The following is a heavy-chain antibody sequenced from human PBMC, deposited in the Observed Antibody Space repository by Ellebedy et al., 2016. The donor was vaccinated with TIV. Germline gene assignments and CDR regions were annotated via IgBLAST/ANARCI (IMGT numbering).Heavy chain of an antibody. Sequence: PGGSLRLSCAASGFTFSSYAMAWVRQTPGKGLEWVSAILGGGGTTYYADSVKGRFTISRDNSKNTLFLQMNSLRAEDTAIYYCAKGRSGTYIHHAFDYWGQGTLVTVSS. V-gene: IGHV3-23*01. CDR1: GFTFSSYA. CDR3: AKGRSGTYIHHAFDY. D-gene: IGHD1-14*01. J-gene: IGHJ4*02. CDR2: ILGGGGTT.